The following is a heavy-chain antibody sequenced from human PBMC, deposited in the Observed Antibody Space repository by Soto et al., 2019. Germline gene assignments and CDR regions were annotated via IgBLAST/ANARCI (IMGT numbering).Heavy chain of an antibody. CDR3: AADSRYCSGGNCEDY. Sequence: QLQRVQSGPEVKKLGTSGKVSCKASGFTFASSAMQGGRQALGQGLEWIGWIVVGSGHTNFAQKFQERVTITRDMSTSTAYMELSSLRSEDTAVYYCAADSRYCSGGNCEDYWGQGTLVTVSS. D-gene: IGHD2-15*01. CDR1: GFTFASSA. CDR2: IVVGSGHT. V-gene: IGHV1-58*02. J-gene: IGHJ4*02.